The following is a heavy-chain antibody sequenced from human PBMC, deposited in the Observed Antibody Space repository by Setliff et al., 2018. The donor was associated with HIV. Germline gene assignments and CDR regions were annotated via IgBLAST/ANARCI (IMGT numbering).Heavy chain of an antibody. V-gene: IGHV4-34*01. D-gene: IGHD4-4*01. CDR3: AAPRGMTTIFDF. CDR2: INHSGTT. Sequence: PSETLSLTCAVYGGSFSGYHWSWIRQSPGKGLEWIGEINHSGTTNYNPSLKNRATISVDTSKNQFTLRLTSVTAADTAVYYCAAPRGMTTIFDFWGQGTLVTVPQ. J-gene: IGHJ5*01. CDR1: GGSFSGYH.